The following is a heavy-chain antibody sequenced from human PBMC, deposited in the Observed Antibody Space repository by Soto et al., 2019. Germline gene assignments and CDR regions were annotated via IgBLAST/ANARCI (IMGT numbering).Heavy chain of an antibody. CDR1: GGTFSTYT. Sequence: QVHLVQSGAEVKKPGSSVKVSCKAAGGTFSTYTLIWVRQAPGQGLEWMGRIIPMLTVRNSAQKFQGRVTLTADKSTSTAFMELTSLRSDDTAVYYCSIGSWSAETFDVWGHGTMVTVSS. V-gene: IGHV1-69*02. J-gene: IGHJ3*01. CDR3: SIGSWSAETFDV. D-gene: IGHD2-2*01. CDR2: IIPMLTVR.